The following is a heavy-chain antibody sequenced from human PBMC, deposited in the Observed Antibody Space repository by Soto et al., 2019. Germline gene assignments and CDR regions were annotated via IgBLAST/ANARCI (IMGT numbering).Heavy chain of an antibody. Sequence: PGESLKISCKGSGYSFTSYWISSVRQMPGKGLEGMGIIYPGDSDTRYSPSFQAQVTISADKTSSTAYLQWSSLKAADTAMYYCSSHSSSWYGYDGMDVWGQGTTVTVSS. CDR1: GYSFTSYW. CDR2: IYPGDSDT. V-gene: IGHV5-51*01. J-gene: IGHJ6*02. D-gene: IGHD6-13*01. CDR3: SSHSSSWYGYDGMDV.